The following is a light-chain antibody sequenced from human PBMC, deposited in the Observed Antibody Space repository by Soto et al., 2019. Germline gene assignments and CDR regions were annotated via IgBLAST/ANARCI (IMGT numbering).Light chain of an antibody. CDR2: GVN. V-gene: IGLV2-14*03. Sequence: QSVLTQPASVSGSPGQSITISCTGTASDVGGYDSVSWYQQHPGRAPKLIIYGVNNRPSGVSNRFSASKSADTASLTISGLQAEDEANYYCCSYTTSTTYVFGTGTKVTVL. CDR3: CSYTTSTTYV. J-gene: IGLJ1*01. CDR1: ASDVGGYDS.